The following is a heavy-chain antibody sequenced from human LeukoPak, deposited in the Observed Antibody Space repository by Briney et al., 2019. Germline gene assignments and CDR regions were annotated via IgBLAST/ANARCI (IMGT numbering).Heavy chain of an antibody. J-gene: IGHJ4*02. Sequence: PGGSLRLSCAASGFTFSSYAMSWVRQAPGKGLEWVSAISGSGGSTYYADFVKGRFTISRDNSKNTLYLQMNSLRAEDTAVYYCATHYDILTGYYSGYWGQGTLVTVSS. CDR2: ISGSGGST. D-gene: IGHD3-9*01. CDR3: ATHYDILTGYYSGY. V-gene: IGHV3-23*01. CDR1: GFTFSSYA.